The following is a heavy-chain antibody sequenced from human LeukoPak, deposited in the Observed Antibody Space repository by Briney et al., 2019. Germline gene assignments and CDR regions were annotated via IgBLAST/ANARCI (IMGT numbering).Heavy chain of an antibody. D-gene: IGHD5-12*01. CDR2: IYYSGST. CDR3: ARTDIVAPRFDY. CDR1: GGSISSYY. Sequence: SETLSLTCTVSGGSISSYYWSWIRQPPGKGLEWIGYIYYSGSTYYNPSLKSRVTISVDTSKNQFSLKLSSVTAADTAVYYCARTDIVAPRFDYWGQGTLVTVSS. V-gene: IGHV4-59*08. J-gene: IGHJ4*02.